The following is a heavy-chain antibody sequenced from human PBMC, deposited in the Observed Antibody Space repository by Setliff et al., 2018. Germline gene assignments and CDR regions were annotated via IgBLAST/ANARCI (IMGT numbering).Heavy chain of an antibody. CDR2: MYNSGNT. Sequence: SETLSLTCTVSGGSISHHYWSWIRQPPGKGLEWVGYMYNSGNTNYNPSLRRRVAISVDKSKNQFSLKLSSVTAADTAVYYCARALLWFGEGMDVWGKGTTVTVS. CDR1: GGSISHHY. J-gene: IGHJ6*03. V-gene: IGHV4-59*11. CDR3: ARALLWFGEGMDV. D-gene: IGHD3-10*01.